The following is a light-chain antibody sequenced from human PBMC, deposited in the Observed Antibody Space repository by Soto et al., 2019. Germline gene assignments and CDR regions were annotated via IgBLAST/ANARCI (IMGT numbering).Light chain of an antibody. CDR3: QQYSRYWT. CDR1: QSISRW. V-gene: IGKV1-5*01. J-gene: IGKJ1*01. Sequence: DIQMTQSPSTLSASVGDRVTITCRATQSISRWLAWYQRKPGKAPNLLIYDASTLQSGVPSRFSDSGSGTEFTLSISSLQPDDFATYYCQQYSRYWTFGQGTKV. CDR2: DAS.